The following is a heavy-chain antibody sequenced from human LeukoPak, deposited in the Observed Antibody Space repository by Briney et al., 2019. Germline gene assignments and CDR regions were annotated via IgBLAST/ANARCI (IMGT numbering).Heavy chain of an antibody. CDR2: TSSDLNVK. CDR1: GFTFRNYV. J-gene: IGHJ4*02. Sequence: GGSLRLSCAASGFTFRNYVIHWVHQAPGKGLEWVAVTSSDLNVKLYADSVKGRFTISRDNSRSTLYLQMNSLRPEDTAIYYCAREGYYGSGSPPSLYFDYWGQGTLVTVSS. V-gene: IGHV3-30-3*01. D-gene: IGHD3-10*01. CDR3: AREGYYGSGSPPSLYFDY.